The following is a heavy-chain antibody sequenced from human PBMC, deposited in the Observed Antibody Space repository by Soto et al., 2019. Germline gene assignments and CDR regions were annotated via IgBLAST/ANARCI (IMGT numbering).Heavy chain of an antibody. CDR1: GFTFSSYA. CDR3: GKYPNGDYFGAFDF. V-gene: IGHV3-23*01. D-gene: IGHD4-17*01. Sequence: EVQMLESGGGLVQPGGSLRLSCAASGFTFSSYALTWVRQAPGKGLEWVSSITGSGDYTRYTDSVKGRFTITRDNAKNTLFLQMKSLRADATAIYFCGKYPNGDYFGAFDFWGQGTMVTVSS. J-gene: IGHJ3*01. CDR2: ITGSGDYT.